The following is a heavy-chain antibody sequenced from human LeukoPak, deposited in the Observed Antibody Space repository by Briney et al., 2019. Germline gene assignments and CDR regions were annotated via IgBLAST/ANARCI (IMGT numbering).Heavy chain of an antibody. J-gene: IGHJ4*02. CDR3: AQNANYDILPLAFDY. V-gene: IGHV4-39*07. CDR1: GGSISSSSYY. Sequence: PSETLSLTCTVSGGSISSSSYYWGWIRQPPGKGLEWIGSIYYSGSTYYNPSLKSRVTISVDTSKNQFSLKLSSVTAADTAVYYCAQNANYDILPLAFDYWGQGTLVTVSS. D-gene: IGHD3-9*01. CDR2: IYYSGST.